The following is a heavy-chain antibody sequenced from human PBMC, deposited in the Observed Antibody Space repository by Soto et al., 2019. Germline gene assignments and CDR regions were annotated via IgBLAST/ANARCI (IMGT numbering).Heavy chain of an antibody. V-gene: IGHV1-46*01. CDR1: GYSFTSYY. CDR3: ARNDNSGLDY. Sequence: ASVKVSCKASGYSFTSYYLHWVRQAPGQGLEWMGIINPNSTSASYAQKFQGRVTMTRDTSTSTVYMELSTLRSEDTAVYYCARNDNSGLDYWGQGTLVTVSS. CDR2: INPNSTSA. D-gene: IGHD3-22*01. J-gene: IGHJ4*02.